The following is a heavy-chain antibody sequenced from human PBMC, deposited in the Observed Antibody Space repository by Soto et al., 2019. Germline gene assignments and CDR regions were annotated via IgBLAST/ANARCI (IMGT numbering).Heavy chain of an antibody. Sequence: SETLSLTCTVSGGSISSSSYYWGWIRQPPGKGLEWIGSIYYSGSTYYNPSLKSRVTISVDTSKNQFSLKLSSVTAADTAVYYCARQAYGDWNYVYDWFDPWGQGTLVTVSS. J-gene: IGHJ5*02. V-gene: IGHV4-39*01. CDR2: IYYSGST. D-gene: IGHD1-7*01. CDR3: ARQAYGDWNYVYDWFDP. CDR1: GGSISSSSYY.